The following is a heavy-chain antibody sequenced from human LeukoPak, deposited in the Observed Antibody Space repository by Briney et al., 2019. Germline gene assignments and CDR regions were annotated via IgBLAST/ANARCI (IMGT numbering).Heavy chain of an antibody. CDR1: GFTFSKYW. D-gene: IGHD6-19*01. Sequence: GGSLRLSCAASGFTFSKYWMLWVRQAPGKGLESVSRINTDGTVTTYADSVKGRFTVSRDNPDNTMFLQMNSERDEDTAVYYCATKQWLAPPPDSWGQGTPVTVSS. J-gene: IGHJ4*02. V-gene: IGHV3-74*01. CDR2: INTDGTVT. CDR3: ATKQWLAPPPDS.